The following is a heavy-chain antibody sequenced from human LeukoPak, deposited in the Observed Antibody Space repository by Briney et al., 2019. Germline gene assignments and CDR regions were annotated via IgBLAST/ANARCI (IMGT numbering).Heavy chain of an antibody. CDR3: ARDYTSDI. V-gene: IGHV3-48*04. Sequence: PGGSLRLSCAASGFTFSSYSMNWVRQAPGKGLEWVSYISSSSTIYYADSVKGRFTISRDNAKNSLYLQMNSLRAEDTAVYYCARDYTSDIWGQGTMVTVSS. CDR1: GFTFSSYS. CDR2: ISSSSTI. J-gene: IGHJ3*02.